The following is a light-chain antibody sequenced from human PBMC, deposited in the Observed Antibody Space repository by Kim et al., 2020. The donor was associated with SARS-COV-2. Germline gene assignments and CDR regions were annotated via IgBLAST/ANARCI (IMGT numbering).Light chain of an antibody. Sequence: ASVGDSVTVNCRASQCISNSLACYQRVPGKVPKVLIFAASTLLSGVPCRFSVSGSGTDFTLTISSLQPEDVATYYCQKYDAAPWTFGQGTKVDIK. J-gene: IGKJ1*01. CDR3: QKYDAAPWT. CDR2: AAS. CDR1: QCISNS. V-gene: IGKV1-27*01.